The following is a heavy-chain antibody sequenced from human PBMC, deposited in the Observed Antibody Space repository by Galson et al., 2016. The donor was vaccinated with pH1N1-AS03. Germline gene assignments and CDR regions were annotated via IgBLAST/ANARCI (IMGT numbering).Heavy chain of an antibody. J-gene: IGHJ4*02. V-gene: IGHV3-74*01. CDR3: ARGRFLDWFPDDY. CDR1: GFTFSDYW. Sequence: SLRLSCAASGFTFSDYWMHWVRQAPGKGLVWVSGLTSDGSIPTYADSGRGRFTISRDNAENTLYLQMNSLRVEDTAMYYCARGRFLDWFPDDYWGQGTLVTVSS. D-gene: IGHD3/OR15-3a*01. CDR2: LTSDGSIP.